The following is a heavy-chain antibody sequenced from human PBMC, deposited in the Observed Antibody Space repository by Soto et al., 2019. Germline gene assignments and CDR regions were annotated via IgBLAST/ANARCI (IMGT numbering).Heavy chain of an antibody. Sequence: EVQLVESGGGLVQPGGSLRLSCAASGFTFSSYWMHWVRQAPGKGLVCVSRINSDGSSTSYADSVKGRFTISRDNAKNTLYLQMNSLRAECTAVYYCAVAVAGPTPIGYWVQRTLFTVSS. J-gene: IGHJ4*02. CDR3: AVAVAGPTPIGY. D-gene: IGHD6-19*01. CDR1: GFTFSSYW. V-gene: IGHV3-74*01. CDR2: INSDGSST.